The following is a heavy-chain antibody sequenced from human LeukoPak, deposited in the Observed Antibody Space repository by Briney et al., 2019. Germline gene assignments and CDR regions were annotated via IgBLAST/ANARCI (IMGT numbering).Heavy chain of an antibody. V-gene: IGHV3-7*01. CDR2: IKQDGNEK. Sequence: GGSLRLSCTASGFIFNNFWMNWVRQAPGKGLEWVANIKQDGNEKYYVDSVMGRLTISRDNAKNSMYLLMNTLRAEDTGVYYCARVLYYGSARRYYFDYWGQGTLVTVSS. CDR1: GFIFNNFW. J-gene: IGHJ4*02. D-gene: IGHD3-10*01. CDR3: ARVLYYGSARRYYFDY.